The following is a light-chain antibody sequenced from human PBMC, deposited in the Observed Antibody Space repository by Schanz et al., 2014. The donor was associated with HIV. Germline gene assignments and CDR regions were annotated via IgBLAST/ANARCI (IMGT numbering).Light chain of an antibody. CDR2: DNY. Sequence: QSVLTQPPSVSAAPGQRVTISCTGSSSNIGADYDVHWYQLLPGTAPKLLIYDNYRRASGIPDRFSGSKSGTSASLDITGLQTGDEADYYCGTWDSSLNGGVFGGGTKLTVL. V-gene: IGLV1-51*01. J-gene: IGLJ2*01. CDR3: GTWDSSLNGGV. CDR1: SSNIGADYD.